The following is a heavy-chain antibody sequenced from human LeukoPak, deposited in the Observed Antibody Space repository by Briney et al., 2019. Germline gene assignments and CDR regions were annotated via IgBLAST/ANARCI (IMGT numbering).Heavy chain of an antibody. J-gene: IGHJ5*02. CDR1: GFTFSNVW. CDR3: ASLSISGDPRGWFDP. V-gene: IGHV4-34*08. CDR2: INHSGST. D-gene: IGHD2-21*02. Sequence: PGGSLRLSCAVTGFTFSNVWMSWVRQAPGKGLEWIGGINHSGSTNYNPSLKSRVTISVDTSKNQFSLKLSSVTAADTAVYYCASLSISGDPRGWFDPWGQGTLVTVSS.